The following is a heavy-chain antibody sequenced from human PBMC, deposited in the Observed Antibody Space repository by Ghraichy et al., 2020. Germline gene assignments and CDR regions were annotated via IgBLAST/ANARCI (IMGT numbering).Heavy chain of an antibody. CDR2: ISAYNGNT. CDR1: GYTFTSYG. Sequence: ASVKVSCKASGYTFTSYGISWVRQAPGQGLEWMGWISAYNGNTNYAQKLQGRVTMTTDTSTSTAYMELRSLRSDDTAVYYCAREVMTIKPKEEYYYGMDVWGQGTTVTVSS. J-gene: IGHJ6*02. V-gene: IGHV1-18*01. CDR3: AREVMTIKPKEEYYYGMDV.